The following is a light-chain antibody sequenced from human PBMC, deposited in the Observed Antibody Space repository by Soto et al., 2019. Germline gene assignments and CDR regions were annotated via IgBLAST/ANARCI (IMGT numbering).Light chain of an antibody. CDR3: QHYGSSPRK. Sequence: EIVLTQSPGTLSLSPGERATLSCRASQSVSSSYLAWYQQKPGQAPRLLIYGASSRATGITDRFSGSGSGTDLTRTISRLEPEDFAVYYCQHYGSSPRKFGQGTKVEIK. CDR1: QSVSSSY. V-gene: IGKV3-20*01. J-gene: IGKJ1*01. CDR2: GAS.